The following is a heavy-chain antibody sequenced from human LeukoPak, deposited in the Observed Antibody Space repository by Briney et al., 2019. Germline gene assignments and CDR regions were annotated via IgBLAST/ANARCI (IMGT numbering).Heavy chain of an antibody. V-gene: IGHV4-59*01. CDR3: ARGVHSSSWAYYYYYMDV. Sequence: PSETLSLTCTVSGGSINSYYWSWIRQPPGKGLEWIGYIYYSGSTNYNPSLKSRVTISVDTSKNQFSLKLSSVTAEDTAVYYCARGVHSSSWAYYYYYMDVWGKGTTVTVSS. D-gene: IGHD6-13*01. CDR2: IYYSGST. CDR1: GGSINSYY. J-gene: IGHJ6*03.